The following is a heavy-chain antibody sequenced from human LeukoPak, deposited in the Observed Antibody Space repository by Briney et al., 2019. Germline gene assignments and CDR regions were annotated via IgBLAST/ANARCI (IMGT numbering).Heavy chain of an antibody. Sequence: KPSETLSLTCTVSGGSISSSSYFWRWIRQPPGRGLEWIGSMYYSGSTYYNPSLKSRVNISVDTSKHQFSLKLSSVTAADTAVYYCARVVTILRNWFDPWGQGTLVTVSS. CDR3: ARVVTILRNWFDP. CDR2: MYYSGST. CDR1: GGSISSSSYF. V-gene: IGHV4-39*07. J-gene: IGHJ5*02. D-gene: IGHD3-3*01.